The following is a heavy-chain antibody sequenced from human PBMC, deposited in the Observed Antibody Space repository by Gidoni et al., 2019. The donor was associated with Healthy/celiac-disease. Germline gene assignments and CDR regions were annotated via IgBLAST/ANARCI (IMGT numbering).Heavy chain of an antibody. CDR2: ISGSGGST. J-gene: IGHJ4*02. Sequence: EVQLLESGGGLVPPGGSLRLSCAAPGFPFISSAMSWVRQDPGKGLEWVSAISGSGGSTYYADSVKGRFTISRDNSKNTRYLQMNSLRAEDTAVYYCAKGEGNYYGSGSYYNPADYWGQGTLVTVSS. V-gene: IGHV3-23*01. CDR1: GFPFISSA. D-gene: IGHD3-10*01. CDR3: AKGEGNYYGSGSYYNPADY.